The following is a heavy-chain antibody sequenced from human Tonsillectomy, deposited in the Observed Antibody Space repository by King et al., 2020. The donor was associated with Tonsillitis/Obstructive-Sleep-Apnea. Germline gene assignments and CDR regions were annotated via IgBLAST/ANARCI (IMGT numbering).Heavy chain of an antibody. J-gene: IGHJ2*01. D-gene: IGHD3-3*01. CDR1: GFTVSSNY. Sequence: VQLVESGGGLIQPGGSLRLSCAASGFTVSSNYMSWVRQAPGKGLEWVSVIYSGSSTSYYADSVKGRFTIPRDNSKNTLYLRMNSLRAEDTAVYYCARTLITVFGVVVPSWYFDLWGRGTLVTVSS. CDR2: IYSGSSTS. V-gene: IGHV3-53*01. CDR3: ARTLITVFGVVVPSWYFDL.